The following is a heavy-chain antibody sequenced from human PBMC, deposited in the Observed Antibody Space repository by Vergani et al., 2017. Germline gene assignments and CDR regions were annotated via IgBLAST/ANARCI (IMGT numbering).Heavy chain of an antibody. Sequence: EVQLVESGGGLVQPGGSLKLSCAASGFTFSGSAMHWVRQASGKGLEWVGRIRSKANSYATAYAASVKGRFTISRDNSKNTLYLQMNSLRAEDTAVYYCAKESTAVLDYWGQGTLVTVSS. CDR2: IRSKANSYAT. CDR1: GFTFSGSA. CDR3: AKESTAVLDY. J-gene: IGHJ4*02. D-gene: IGHD5-18*01. V-gene: IGHV3-73*01.